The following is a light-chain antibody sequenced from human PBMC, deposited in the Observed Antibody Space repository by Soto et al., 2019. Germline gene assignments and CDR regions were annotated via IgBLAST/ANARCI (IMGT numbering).Light chain of an antibody. CDR2: ASS. Sequence: DIQMTQSPSSLSASVGDRVTITCRASQSISSYLNWYQQKPGKAPKLLIYASSSLQSGVPSRFRGSGSGTDFTLTISSLQPEDFATDYCQQSYSTPITFGQGTRLEIK. J-gene: IGKJ5*01. V-gene: IGKV1-39*01. CDR1: QSISSY. CDR3: QQSYSTPIT.